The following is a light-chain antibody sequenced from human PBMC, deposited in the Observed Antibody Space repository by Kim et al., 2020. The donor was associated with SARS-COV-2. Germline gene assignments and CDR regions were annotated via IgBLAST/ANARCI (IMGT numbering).Light chain of an antibody. CDR1: SIGSKS. CDR2: YDS. CDR3: QVWDSSSDHRVV. J-gene: IGLJ2*01. Sequence: PGKEARITCGGNSIGSKSVHRYQQRPGQAPVLVIYYDSDRPSGIPERFSGSNSGNTATLTISRVEAGDEADYYCQVWDSSSDHRVVFGGGTQLTVL. V-gene: IGLV3-21*04.